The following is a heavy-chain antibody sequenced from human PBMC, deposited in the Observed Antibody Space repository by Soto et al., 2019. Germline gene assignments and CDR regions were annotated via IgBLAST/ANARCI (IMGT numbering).Heavy chain of an antibody. CDR2: INPSGGST. D-gene: IGHD3-3*01. Sequence: QVQLVQSGAEVKKPGASVKVSCKASGYTFTSYYMHWVRQAPGQGLEWMGIINPSGGSTSYAQKFQGRVRMTRDKSTRTVVRELSSLRSEDTGVYDCAGDSNYDLWRGYYLYYYYGRDVWGQGTTVTGS. J-gene: IGHJ6*02. V-gene: IGHV1-46*01. CDR1: GYTFTSYY. CDR3: AGDSNYDLWRGYYLYYYYGRDV.